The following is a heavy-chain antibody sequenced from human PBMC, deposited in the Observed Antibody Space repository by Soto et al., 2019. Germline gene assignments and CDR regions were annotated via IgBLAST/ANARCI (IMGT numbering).Heavy chain of an antibody. D-gene: IGHD1-26*01. Sequence: SETLSLTCTVSGGSTSSGGYYWSWIRQHPGKGLEWIGYIYNSGSTYYNPSLKSRVTISVNTSKNKFSLKLSSVTAADTAVYYCARDKYSGSYDYWGQGTLVTVSS. CDR3: ARDKYSGSYDY. CDR2: IYNSGST. CDR1: GGSTSSGGYY. V-gene: IGHV4-31*03. J-gene: IGHJ4*02.